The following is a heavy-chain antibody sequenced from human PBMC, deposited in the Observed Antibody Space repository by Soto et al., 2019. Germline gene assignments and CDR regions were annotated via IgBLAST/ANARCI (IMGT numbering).Heavy chain of an antibody. Sequence: QVQLVQSGAEVKKPGASVKVSCKASGYTFTSYYMHWVRQAPGQGLEWMGIINPSGGSTSYAQKFRGRVTMTTDTYTSTVYMELSSLRSEDPAVYYCARDRGSYGAYYYSGMDFWGQGTTVTVSS. CDR2: INPSGGST. CDR1: GYTFTSYY. J-gene: IGHJ6*02. V-gene: IGHV1-46*01. D-gene: IGHD5-18*01. CDR3: ARDRGSYGAYYYSGMDF.